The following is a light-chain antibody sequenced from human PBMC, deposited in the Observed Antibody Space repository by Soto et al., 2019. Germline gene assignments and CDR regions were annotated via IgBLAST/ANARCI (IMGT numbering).Light chain of an antibody. Sequence: QSVLPQPASLSWSRGQSITISCTVTSSDVGGYNYVSWYQQHPGKAPKLLIYEVSSRPSGASDRFSGSKSGNTASLTISWLQAEDEADYYCSSYTTSTTYVFGTGTKVT. V-gene: IGLV2-14*01. CDR3: SSYTTSTTYV. CDR2: EVS. CDR1: SSDVGGYNY. J-gene: IGLJ1*01.